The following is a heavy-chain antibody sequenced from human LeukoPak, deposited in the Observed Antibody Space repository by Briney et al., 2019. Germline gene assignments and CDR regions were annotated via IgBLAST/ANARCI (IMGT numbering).Heavy chain of an antibody. V-gene: IGHV1-2*02. J-gene: IGHJ4*02. CDR3: ARDMVANGEQNY. CDR1: GYTLTAYY. CDR2: INPNSGGT. Sequence: ASVKVSCKASGYTLTAYYIYWVRQAPGQGLEWMGWINPNSGGTNYAQKFQGRVTMTRDTSISTAYMELSRLRSDDTAVYYCARDMVANGEQNYWGQGTLVTVSS. D-gene: IGHD5-12*01.